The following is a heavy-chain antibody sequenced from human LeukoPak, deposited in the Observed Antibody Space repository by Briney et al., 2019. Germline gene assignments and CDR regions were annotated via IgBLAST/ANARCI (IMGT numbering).Heavy chain of an antibody. CDR3: ARQVDTTMALPDY. J-gene: IGHJ4*02. Sequence: GASVKVSCKASGYTFTSYGISWVRQALGQALEWMGWISAYNGRTNYAQKFQGRVTMTTDTSTSTAYMELRSLRSGDTGVYYCARQVDTTMALPDYWGQGTLVTVSS. V-gene: IGHV1-18*01. CDR1: GYTFTSYG. D-gene: IGHD5-18*01. CDR2: ISAYNGRT.